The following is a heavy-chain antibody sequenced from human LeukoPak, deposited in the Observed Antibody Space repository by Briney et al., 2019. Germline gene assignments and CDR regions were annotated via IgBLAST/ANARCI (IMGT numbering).Heavy chain of an antibody. CDR2: MNPNSGNT. Sequence: ASVKVSCKASGYTFTSYDINWVRQATGQGLEWMGWMNPNSGNTGYAQKFQGRVTMTRNTSISTAYMELSSLRSEDTAVYYCARFRLAGRIQSNWFDPWGQGTLVTVSS. CDR1: GYTFTSYD. J-gene: IGHJ5*02. V-gene: IGHV1-8*01. CDR3: ARFRLAGRIQSNWFDP. D-gene: IGHD2-15*01.